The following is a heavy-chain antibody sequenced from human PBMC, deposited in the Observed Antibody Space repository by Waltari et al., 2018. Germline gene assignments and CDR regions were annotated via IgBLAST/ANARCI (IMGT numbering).Heavy chain of an antibody. J-gene: IGHJ6*02. Sequence: EVQLVESGGGLVQPGGSLRLSCEASGFTFSGSGLHWVRRSSGKGLGVICRIRSKANSYAKTDAASVKGRCTNSRDDSKNTAFLQMNSLKTEDTAVYYCTSAVDKAEINNYYYYPRDVWGQGTTVTVSS. D-gene: IGHD5-18*01. V-gene: IGHV3-73*01. CDR1: GFTFSGSG. CDR2: IRSKANSYAK. CDR3: TSAVDKAEINNYYYYPRDV.